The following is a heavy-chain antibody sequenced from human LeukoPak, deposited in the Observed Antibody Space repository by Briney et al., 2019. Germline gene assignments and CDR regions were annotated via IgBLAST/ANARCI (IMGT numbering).Heavy chain of an antibody. D-gene: IGHD4-23*01. CDR2: INPSGGST. J-gene: IGHJ2*01. CDR1: GYTFTSYY. Sequence: ASVKVSCKASGYTFTSYYMHWVRQAPGPGHEWMGIINPSGGSTSYAQNFQGRVTMTRDTSTSTVYMELSSLRSEDTAVYYCARDRGTVVTHWYFDLWGRGTLVTVSS. V-gene: IGHV1-46*01. CDR3: ARDRGTVVTHWYFDL.